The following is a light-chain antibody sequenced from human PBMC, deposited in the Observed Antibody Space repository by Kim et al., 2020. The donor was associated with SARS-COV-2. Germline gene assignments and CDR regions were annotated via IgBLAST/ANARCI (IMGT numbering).Light chain of an antibody. CDR3: LQYSFYPRT. Sequence: LSASVGDRVNITCRASQGIGNDLAWFQQKPGKAPQRLIYGSTLPSGDPPRFRGSGSGTEFTLTISGLQPEDFATYYCLQYSFYPRTFGQGTKLEI. V-gene: IGKV1-17*01. CDR1: QGIGND. CDR2: GS. J-gene: IGKJ2*01.